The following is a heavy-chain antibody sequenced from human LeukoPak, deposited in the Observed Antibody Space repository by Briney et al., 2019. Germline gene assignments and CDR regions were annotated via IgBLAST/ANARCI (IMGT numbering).Heavy chain of an antibody. CDR2: ISSSSSYI. J-gene: IGHJ4*02. Sequence: GGSLRLSCAASGFTFSSYSMNWVRQAPGKGLEWVSSISSSSSYIYYADSVKGRFTISRDNAKNSLYLQMNSLRAEDTAVYYCAKGSPLGITMIVVVITTLSGYFDYWGQGTLVTVSS. V-gene: IGHV3-21*04. CDR3: AKGSPLGITMIVVVITTLSGYFDY. D-gene: IGHD3-22*01. CDR1: GFTFSSYS.